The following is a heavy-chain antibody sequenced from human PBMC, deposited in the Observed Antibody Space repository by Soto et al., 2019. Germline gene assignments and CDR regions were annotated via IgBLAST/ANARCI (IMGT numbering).Heavy chain of an antibody. V-gene: IGHV1-69*01. D-gene: IGHD3-3*01. J-gene: IGHJ6*02. CDR3: ARVPPPPIFGVVIHPDYYYGMDV. Sequence: QVQLVQSGAEVKKPGSSVKVSCKASGGTFSSYAISWVRQAPGQGLEWMGGIIPIFGTANYAQKFQGRVTINADESTSTAYMELSSLGSEDTAVYYCARVPPPPIFGVVIHPDYYYGMDVWGQGTTVTVSS. CDR2: IIPIFGTA. CDR1: GGTFSSYA.